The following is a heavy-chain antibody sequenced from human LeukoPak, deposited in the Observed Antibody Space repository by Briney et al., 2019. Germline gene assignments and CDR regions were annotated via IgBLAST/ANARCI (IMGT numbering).Heavy chain of an antibody. D-gene: IGHD2-2*01. V-gene: IGHV4-38-2*01. CDR2: IYHSGST. CDR3: ARVCSTTSCYFDH. CDR1: GYSISSGYR. J-gene: IGHJ4*02. Sequence: SETLSLTCAVSGYSISSGYRWGWIRQPPGKGLEWIGSIYHSGSTYYNPSLKSRGTISVDTSKNQFSLKLSSVTAADTAVYHCARVCSTTSCYFDHWGQGTLVIVSS.